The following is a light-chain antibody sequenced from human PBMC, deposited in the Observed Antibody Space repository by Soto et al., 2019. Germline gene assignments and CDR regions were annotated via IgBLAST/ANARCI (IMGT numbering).Light chain of an antibody. J-gene: IGKJ5*01. V-gene: IGKV3-11*01. CDR3: QRRGDWPPRC. Sequence: EIVLTQCPATLSLSPGERSILSCRASQSVSTFLAWFQQKPGQPPRLLIYNASNRTTGIPARFSGSGSGTDCVVKSKSLVPEEFAVYCCQRRGDWPPRCLGQGTRLE. CDR2: NAS. CDR1: QSVSTF.